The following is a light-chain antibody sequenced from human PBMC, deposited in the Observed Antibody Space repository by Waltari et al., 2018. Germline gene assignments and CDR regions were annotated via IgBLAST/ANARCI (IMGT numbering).Light chain of an antibody. CDR3: QQYNDWPYT. CDR2: GTS. V-gene: IGKV3-15*01. J-gene: IGKJ2*01. CDR1: QSVRTN. Sequence: EIVMTQSPVTLSVSPGERAAPPCRPSQSVRTNLAWYQQRPGQTPRLLTYGTSTRATESPARFSGSGSGTEFTLPISSLQSEDFAVYYCQQYNDWPYTFGQGTKLEIK.